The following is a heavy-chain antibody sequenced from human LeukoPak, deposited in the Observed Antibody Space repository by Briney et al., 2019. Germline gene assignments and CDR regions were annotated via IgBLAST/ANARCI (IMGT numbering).Heavy chain of an antibody. V-gene: IGHV3-23*01. CDR3: ARSEWELSDAFDI. CDR1: GFTFSSYA. CDR2: ISGRGYST. Sequence: GGSLRLSCAASGFTFSSYAMSWVRQAPGKGLEWVSAISGRGYSTYYADSVKGRFIISRDNSRDTLYLQMNSLRAEDTAVYYCARSEWELSDAFDIWGQGTMVTVSS. D-gene: IGHD1-26*01. J-gene: IGHJ3*02.